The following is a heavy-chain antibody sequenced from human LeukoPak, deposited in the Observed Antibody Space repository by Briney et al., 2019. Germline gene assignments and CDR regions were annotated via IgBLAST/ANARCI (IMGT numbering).Heavy chain of an antibody. CDR3: ARRRYNWNAIDY. CDR2: IWYDGSNK. D-gene: IGHD1-20*01. V-gene: IGHV3-33*01. Sequence: GGSLRLSCAASGFTFSNYGMHWVRQAPGKGLEWVALIWYDGSNKYYADSVRGRFTISRDNAKNSLYLQMNSLRAEDTAVYYCARRRYNWNAIDYWGQGTLVTVSS. J-gene: IGHJ4*02. CDR1: GFTFSNYG.